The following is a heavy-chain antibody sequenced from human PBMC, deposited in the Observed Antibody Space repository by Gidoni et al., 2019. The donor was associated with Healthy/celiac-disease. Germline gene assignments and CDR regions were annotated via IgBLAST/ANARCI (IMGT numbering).Heavy chain of an antibody. CDR1: GGSISSYY. V-gene: IGHV4-4*07. Sequence: QVQLQESGPGLVKPSETLSLTCTVSGGSISSYYWSWIRQPAGKGLEWIWRIYTIGRTNYNPSLKSRVTMSVDTSKNQFSLKLSSVTAADTAVYYCARDSVNYYDSSGYYYDAFDIWGQGTMVTVSS. J-gene: IGHJ3*02. CDR3: ARDSVNYYDSSGYYYDAFDI. D-gene: IGHD3-22*01. CDR2: IYTIGRT.